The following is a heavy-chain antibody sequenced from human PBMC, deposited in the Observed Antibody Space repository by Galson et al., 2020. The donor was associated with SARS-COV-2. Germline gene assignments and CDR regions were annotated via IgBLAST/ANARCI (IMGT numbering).Heavy chain of an antibody. J-gene: IGHJ6*02. V-gene: IGHV4-39*01. CDR1: GGSISSSSYY. CDR3: ARQGSDYDFWSGYSSAFFGSWRTARLMDV. CDR2: IYYSGST. Sequence: SETLSLTCTVSGGSISSSSYYWGWIRQPPGKGLEWIGSIYYSGSTYYNPSLKSRVTISVDTSKNQFSLKLSSVTAADTAVYYCARQGSDYDFWSGYSSAFFGSWRTARLMDVWGQGTTVTVSS. D-gene: IGHD3-3*01.